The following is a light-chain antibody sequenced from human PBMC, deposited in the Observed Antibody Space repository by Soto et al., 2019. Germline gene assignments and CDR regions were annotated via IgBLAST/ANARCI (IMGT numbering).Light chain of an antibody. J-gene: IGKJ1*01. Sequence: AIQLTQSPASVSSSPGDRVTITCWASESISGYLAWYQQKPGKPPKLLIYSASTLHSGVPSRFSASGFGTDFTLAISGLESEDYGTYYCHQYYSFPPWTFGQGTKVEVQ. V-gene: IGKV1-8*01. CDR1: ESISGY. CDR3: HQYYSFPPWT. CDR2: SAS.